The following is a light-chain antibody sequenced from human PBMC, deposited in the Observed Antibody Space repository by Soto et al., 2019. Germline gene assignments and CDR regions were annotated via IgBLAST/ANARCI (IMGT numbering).Light chain of an antibody. CDR3: AAWDDSLNGPV. CDR1: SSNIGKNA. CDR2: YDD. V-gene: IGLV1-36*01. Sequence: QSVLTQPSSVSEAPRQRVTISCSGSSSNIGKNAVTWYQQVPGKAPKLIIYYDDLLPSGVSDRFSGSKSGSSASLAIGGLQSEDEADYYCAAWDDSLNGPVFGGGTKLTVL. J-gene: IGLJ2*01.